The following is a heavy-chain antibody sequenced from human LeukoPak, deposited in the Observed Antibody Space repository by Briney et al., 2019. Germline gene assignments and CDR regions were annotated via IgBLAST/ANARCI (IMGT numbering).Heavy chain of an antibody. CDR2: INPSGGST. V-gene: IGHV1-46*01. D-gene: IGHD5-24*01. CDR3: ARDHPPEGRDGYKIGGYYFDY. Sequence: ASVKVSCKASGYTFTSYYMHWVRQAPGQGLEWMGIINPSGGSTSYAQKFQGRVTMNRDTSTSTVYMELSSLRSEDTAVYYCARDHPPEGRDGYKIGGYYFDYWGQGTLVTVSS. J-gene: IGHJ4*02. CDR1: GYTFTSYY.